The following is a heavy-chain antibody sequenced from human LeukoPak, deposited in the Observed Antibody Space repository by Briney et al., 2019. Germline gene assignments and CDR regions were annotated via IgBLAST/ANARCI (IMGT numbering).Heavy chain of an antibody. V-gene: IGHV1-69*01. CDR1: RGTFSSYT. Sequence: GASVKVSCKASRGTFSSYTISWVRQAPGQGLEWMGGIIPIFGTANYAQKFQGRATITADESTSTAYMELSSLRSEDTAMYYCARGVTGHYCSTTSCHWRAWFDPWGQGTLVTVSS. CDR2: IIPIFGTA. J-gene: IGHJ5*02. CDR3: ARGVTGHYCSTTSCHWRAWFDP. D-gene: IGHD2-2*01.